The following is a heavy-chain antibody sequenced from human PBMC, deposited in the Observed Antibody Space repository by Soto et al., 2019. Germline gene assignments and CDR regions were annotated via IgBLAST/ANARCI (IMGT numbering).Heavy chain of an antibody. D-gene: IGHD2-21*01. CDR3: ARGPPLLW. CDR1: GGSISSGGYS. J-gene: IGHJ4*02. CDR2: IYHSGST. V-gene: IGHV4-30-2*01. Sequence: QLQLQESGSGLVKPSQTLSLTCAVSGGSISSGGYSWSWIRQPPGKGLECIGYIYHSGSTYYNPSLXXXVXXSVDRSKNQFSLKLSSVTAAGTAVYYCARGPPLLWWSQGTLVTVSS.